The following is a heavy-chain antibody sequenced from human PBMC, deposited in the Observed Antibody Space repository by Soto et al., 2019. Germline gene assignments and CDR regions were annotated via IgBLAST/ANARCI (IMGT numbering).Heavy chain of an antibody. CDR1: GFTFDDYA. CDR2: ISWNSGSI. D-gene: IGHD2-2*01. Sequence: SLRLSCAASGFTFDDYAMHWVRQAPGKGLEWVSGISWNSGSIGYADSVKGRFTISRDNAKNSLYLQMNSLRAEDTALYYCAKELYCSSTSCYLLYYYYGMDVWGQGTTVTVSS. CDR3: AKELYCSSTSCYLLYYYYGMDV. V-gene: IGHV3-9*01. J-gene: IGHJ6*02.